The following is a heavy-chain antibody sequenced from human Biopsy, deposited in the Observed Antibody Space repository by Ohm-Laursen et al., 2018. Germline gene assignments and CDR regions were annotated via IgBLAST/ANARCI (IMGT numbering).Heavy chain of an antibody. CDR2: ISSSSDNI. V-gene: IGHV3-21*01. CDR3: ARSRGSSGIATIYYYGMDV. CDR1: GFTLSSYS. J-gene: IGHJ6*02. Sequence: LSLTCAASGFTLSSYSMNWVRQTPGKGLEWVSTISSSSDNIYYVDSVKGRFTISRDNAKNSLYLQMNSLRAEDTAVYYCARSRGSSGIATIYYYGMDVWGQGTTVTVSS. D-gene: IGHD3-10*01.